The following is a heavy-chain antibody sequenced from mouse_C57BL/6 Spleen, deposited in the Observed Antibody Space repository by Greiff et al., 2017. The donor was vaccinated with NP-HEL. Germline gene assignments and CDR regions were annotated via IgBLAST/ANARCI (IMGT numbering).Heavy chain of an antibody. Sequence: QVQLKQSGAELAKPGASVKLSCKASGYTFTSYWMHWVKQRPGQGLEWIGYINPSSGYTKYNQKFKDKATLTADKSSSTAYMQLSSLTYEDSAVYCCAGLVYYGSGYGWGQGTLVTVSA. CDR1: GYTFTSYW. J-gene: IGHJ3*01. CDR3: AGLVYYGSGYG. CDR2: INPSSGYT. V-gene: IGHV1-7*01. D-gene: IGHD1-1*01.